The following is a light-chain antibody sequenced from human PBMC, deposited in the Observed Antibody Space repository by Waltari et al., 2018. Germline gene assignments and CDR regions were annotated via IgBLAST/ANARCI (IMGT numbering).Light chain of an antibody. V-gene: IGLV1-44*01. CDR2: SNE. CDR1: ASNIGRSV. J-gene: IGLJ3*02. CDR3: AAWDDSINGPA. Sequence: QSVLTQPPSASGAPGQTVAISCSGSASNIGRSVVTWYQQLPGTTPTRLIYSNERRPSGVPGRVSGSKSATSASLAVWGLQSEDDAHYYCAAWDDSINGPAFGGGTKLTV.